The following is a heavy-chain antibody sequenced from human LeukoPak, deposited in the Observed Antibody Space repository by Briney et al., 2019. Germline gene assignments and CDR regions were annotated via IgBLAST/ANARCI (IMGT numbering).Heavy chain of an antibody. D-gene: IGHD1-7*01. V-gene: IGHV3-48*02. CDR3: VRDKLGGAFDV. CDR2: ITRGSGTI. J-gene: IGHJ3*01. CDR1: GFTFSGYD. Sequence: GGSLRLSCAASGFTFSGYDMNRVRQAPGKGLEWVSFITRGSGTIYYADSVKGRFTVSRDNAESSLYLQMNSLRDEDTAVYSCVRDKLGGAFDVWGHGTMVTVSS.